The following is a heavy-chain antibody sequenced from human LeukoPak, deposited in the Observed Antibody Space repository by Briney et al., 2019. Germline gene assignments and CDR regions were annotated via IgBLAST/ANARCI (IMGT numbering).Heavy chain of an antibody. CDR2: IKQDGSEK. D-gene: IGHD1-26*01. CDR1: GFTFSSYW. Sequence: GGALRLSCSGSGFTFSSYWMSWLRQAPGKGLDGVANIKQDGSEKYYVDSVKGRFTISRDNAKNSLYLHMNSLRAEDTAVYYCARGGVGAWRVPFDYWGQGTLVTVSS. V-gene: IGHV3-7*01. J-gene: IGHJ4*02. CDR3: ARGGVGAWRVPFDY.